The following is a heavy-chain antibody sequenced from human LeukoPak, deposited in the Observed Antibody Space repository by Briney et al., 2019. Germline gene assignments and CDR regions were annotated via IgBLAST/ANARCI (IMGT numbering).Heavy chain of an antibody. CDR1: GGSISSYY. Sequence: SETLSLTCTVSGGSISSYYWSWIRQPPGKGLEWIGYIYYSGSTNYNPSLKSRVTISVDTSKNQFSLKLSSVTAADTAVYYCARRSFYGGNAWFDPWGQGTLVTVSS. D-gene: IGHD4-23*01. CDR3: ARRSFYGGNAWFDP. J-gene: IGHJ5*02. V-gene: IGHV4-59*08. CDR2: IYYSGST.